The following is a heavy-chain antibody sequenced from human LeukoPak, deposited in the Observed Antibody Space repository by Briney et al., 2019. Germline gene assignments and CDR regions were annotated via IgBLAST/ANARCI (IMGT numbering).Heavy chain of an antibody. Sequence: SETLSLTCTVSGGSISSGGYYRGWIRQHPGKGLEWIGYIYYSGSTYYNPSLKSRVTISVDTSKNQFSLKLSSVTAADTAVYYCAREGGYCSSTSCYTLDYWGQGTLVTVSS. J-gene: IGHJ4*02. CDR1: GGSISSGGYY. V-gene: IGHV4-31*03. CDR3: AREGGYCSSTSCYTLDY. D-gene: IGHD2-2*02. CDR2: IYYSGST.